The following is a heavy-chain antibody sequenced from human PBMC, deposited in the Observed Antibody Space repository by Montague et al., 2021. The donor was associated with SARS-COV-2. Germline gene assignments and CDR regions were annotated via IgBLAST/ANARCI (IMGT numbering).Heavy chain of an antibody. CDR3: ARVVKGCYDQDY. J-gene: IGHJ4*02. CDR1: GFTFRRNY. Sequence: SLRLSCAASGFTFRRNYMSWVRQAPGRGLEWVSNIQQGEGEYNEVASVKGRFTISRDNSRNPLYLQMNSLRAEDTALYYCARVVKGCYDQDYWGQGTMVTVSS. CDR2: IQQGEGEY. V-gene: IGHV3-7*01. D-gene: IGHD5-12*01.